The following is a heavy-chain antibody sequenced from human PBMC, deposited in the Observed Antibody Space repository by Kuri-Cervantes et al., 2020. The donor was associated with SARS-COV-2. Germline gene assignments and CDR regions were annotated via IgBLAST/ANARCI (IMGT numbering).Heavy chain of an antibody. D-gene: IGHD6-19*01. Sequence: GESLKIYCAASGFTFSDYYMSWIRQAPGKGLEWVSYISSSSSYTNYADSVKGRFTISRDNAKNSLYLQMNSLRAEDTAVYYCARRSSGWYVSFDYWGQGTLVTVSS. J-gene: IGHJ4*02. CDR1: GFTFSDYY. CDR2: ISSSSSYT. V-gene: IGHV3-11*06. CDR3: ARRSSGWYVSFDY.